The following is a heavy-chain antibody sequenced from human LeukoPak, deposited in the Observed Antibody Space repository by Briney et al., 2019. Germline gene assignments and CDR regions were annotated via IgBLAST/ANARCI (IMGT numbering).Heavy chain of an antibody. Sequence: GGSLRLSCAASGFTFNNYGMHWVRQAPGKGLEWVALIQPAGNDKYYADSVKGRFTVSRDNSKNTLYLQLNSLKVEDTAVYYCAKRDGETEFDYWLEATLVTVSS. J-gene: IGHJ4*02. V-gene: IGHV3-30*02. CDR1: GFTFNNYG. CDR2: IQPAGNDK. D-gene: IGHD3-10*01. CDR3: AKRDGETEFDY.